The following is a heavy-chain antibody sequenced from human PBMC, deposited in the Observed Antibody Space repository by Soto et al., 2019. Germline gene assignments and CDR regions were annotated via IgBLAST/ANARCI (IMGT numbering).Heavy chain of an antibody. V-gene: IGHV4-39*07. Sequence: SETLSLTCTVSGGSLSSGVYFLGWIPPPPGKGLEWIGSIYNSGSTHYNPSLKSRVTISLDTSKNQFSLNLRSVPAADTAVYYCASMGYHYGSGSYPLDYWGQGTLVTVSS. J-gene: IGHJ4*02. CDR3: ASMGYHYGSGSYPLDY. D-gene: IGHD3-10*01. CDR1: GGSLSSGVYF. CDR2: IYNSGST.